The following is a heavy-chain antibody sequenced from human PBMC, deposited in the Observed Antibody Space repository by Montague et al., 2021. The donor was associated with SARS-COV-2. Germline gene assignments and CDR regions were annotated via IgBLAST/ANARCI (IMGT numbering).Heavy chain of an antibody. CDR1: GGSFSGYY. CDR3: AIGSGCSGGSCYSEWDPYYYYGMDV. V-gene: IGHV4-34*01. Sequence: SETLSLTCAVYGGSFSGYYWSWIRQPPGKGLEWIGEINHSGSTNYNPSLKSRVTISVDTSKNQFSLKLSSVTAADTAVYYCAIGSGCSGGSCYSEWDPYYYYGMDVWGQGTTVTVSS. J-gene: IGHJ6*02. CDR2: INHSGST. D-gene: IGHD2-15*01.